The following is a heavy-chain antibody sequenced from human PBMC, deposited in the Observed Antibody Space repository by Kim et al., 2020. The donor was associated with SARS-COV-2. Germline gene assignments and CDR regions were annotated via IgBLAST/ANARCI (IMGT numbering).Heavy chain of an antibody. CDR2: IYYSGST. D-gene: IGHD3-16*01. Sequence: SETLSLTCTVSGGSISSSSYYWGWIRQPPGKGLEWIGSIYYSGSTYYNPSLKSRVTISVDTSKNQFSLKLSSVTAADTAVYYCARHITDYVWGSRYYYYYYGMDVWGQGTTVTVSS. J-gene: IGHJ6*02. CDR3: ARHITDYVWGSRYYYYYYGMDV. V-gene: IGHV4-39*01. CDR1: GGSISSSSYY.